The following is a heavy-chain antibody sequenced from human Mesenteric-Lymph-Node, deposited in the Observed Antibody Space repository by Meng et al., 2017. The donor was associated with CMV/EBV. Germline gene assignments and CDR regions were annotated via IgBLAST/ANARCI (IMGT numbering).Heavy chain of an antibody. CDR3: ARTAQGNTAMVDY. D-gene: IGHD5-18*01. J-gene: IGHJ4*02. Sequence: AVPGYSISTTNWWGWIRQPPGKGLEWIGYIYYSGYTYYNPSLKSRVTMSVDTSKNQFSLRLSSVTAVDTAVYYCARTAQGNTAMVDYWGQGTLVTVSS. CDR2: IYYSGYT. CDR1: GYSISTTNW. V-gene: IGHV4-28*01.